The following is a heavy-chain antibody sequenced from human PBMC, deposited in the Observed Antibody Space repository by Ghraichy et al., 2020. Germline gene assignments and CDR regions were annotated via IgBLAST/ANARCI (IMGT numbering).Heavy chain of an antibody. D-gene: IGHD5-18*01. CDR1: GFTFSNAW. CDR2: IKSKTDGGTT. CDR3: TTETGAGQLPYYYYGMDV. J-gene: IGHJ6*02. V-gene: IGHV3-15*01. Sequence: GGSLRLSCAASGFTFSNAWMSWVRQAPGKGLEWVGRIKSKTDGGTTDYAAPVKGRFTISRDDSKNTLYLQMNSLKTEDTAVYYCTTETGAGQLPYYYYGMDVWGQGTTVTVSS.